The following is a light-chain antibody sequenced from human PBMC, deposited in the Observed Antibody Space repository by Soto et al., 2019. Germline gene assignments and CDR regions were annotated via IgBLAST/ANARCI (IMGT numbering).Light chain of an antibody. CDR2: AAS. Sequence: AIQMTQSPSSVSASTGDRVTISCRATQSIYTYLAWYQQKPGKPPNLLIYAASTLQSGVPSRFNGSGSGTDFTLTITALQSEDSATYYCQQYNNWPVTFGGGTKVDIK. CDR3: QQYNNWPVT. V-gene: IGKV1-8*01. CDR1: QSIYTY. J-gene: IGKJ4*01.